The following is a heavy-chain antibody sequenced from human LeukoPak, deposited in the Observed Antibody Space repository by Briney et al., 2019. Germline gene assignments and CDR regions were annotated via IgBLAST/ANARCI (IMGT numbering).Heavy chain of an antibody. D-gene: IGHD3-22*01. CDR1: GFSLSTSAMR. CDR2: IDWDDAK. J-gene: IGHJ4*02. Sequence: SGPTLVNPTPTLTLTCTFSGFSLSTSAMRVSWIRQPPGKALEWLARIDWDDAKFFSTSLKTRLTISKDTSKNQVVLTMTNMDPVDTATYYCARQGYYDSSGHYYLDYWGQGTLVTVSS. V-gene: IGHV2-70*04. CDR3: ARQGYYDSSGHYYLDY.